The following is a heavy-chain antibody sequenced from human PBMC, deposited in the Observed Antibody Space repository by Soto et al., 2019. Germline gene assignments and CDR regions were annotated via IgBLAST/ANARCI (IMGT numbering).Heavy chain of an antibody. CDR1: GFTFSSYS. J-gene: IGHJ4*02. D-gene: IGHD3-22*01. CDR2: ISSSSSYI. CDR3: ARDRLRGYDNSGFYF. V-gene: IGHV3-21*04. Sequence: GGSLRLSCAASGFTFSSYSMNWVRQAPGKGLEWVSCISSSSSYIYYADSVKGRFTISRDNANTVFMELRNLKSDDTAMYYCARDRLRGYDNSGFYFWGQGTLVTVSS.